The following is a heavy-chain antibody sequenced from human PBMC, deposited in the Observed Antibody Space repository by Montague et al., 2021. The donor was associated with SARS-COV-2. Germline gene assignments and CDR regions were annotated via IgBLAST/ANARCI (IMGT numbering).Heavy chain of an antibody. J-gene: IGHJ4*02. CDR1: GGSFNSGAYF. Sequence: TLSLTCTVSGGSFNSGAYFWSWIRQHPEKGLDWIAYIYYSGNTYYNPSLKSRVALSVDTSKKQFSLNLTSVTAADTATYYCARGVIAAPGYFDYWGQGTLVTVPS. V-gene: IGHV4-31*03. D-gene: IGHD2-15*01. CDR3: ARGVIAAPGYFDY. CDR2: IYYSGNT.